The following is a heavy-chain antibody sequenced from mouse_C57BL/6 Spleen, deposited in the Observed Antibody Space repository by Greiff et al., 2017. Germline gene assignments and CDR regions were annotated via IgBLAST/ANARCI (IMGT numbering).Heavy chain of an antibody. CDR1: GYTFTDYY. J-gene: IGHJ2*01. CDR2: INPNNGGT. CDR3: ARKGGIYSNLYYFDY. V-gene: IGHV1-26*01. Sequence: EVQLQQSGPELVKPGASVKISCKASGYTFTDYYMNWVKQSHGKSLEWIGDINPNNGGTSYNQKFKGKATLTVDKSSSTAYMELRSLTSEDSAVYYCARKGGIYSNLYYFDYWGQGTTLTVSS. D-gene: IGHD2-5*01.